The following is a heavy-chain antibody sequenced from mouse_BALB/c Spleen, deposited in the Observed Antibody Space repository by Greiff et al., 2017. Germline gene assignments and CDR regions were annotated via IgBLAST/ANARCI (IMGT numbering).Heavy chain of an antibody. D-gene: IGHD2-3*01. CDR2: IDPANGNT. V-gene: IGHV14-3*02. CDR1: GFNIKDTY. J-gene: IGHJ4*01. CDR3: ARGRYDGSMDY. Sequence: EVQLQQSGAELVKPGASVKLSCTASGFNIKDTYMHWVKQRPEQGLEWIGRIDPANGNTKYDPKFQGKATITADTSSNTAYLQLSSLTSEDTAVYYCARGRYDGSMDYWGQGTSVTVSS.